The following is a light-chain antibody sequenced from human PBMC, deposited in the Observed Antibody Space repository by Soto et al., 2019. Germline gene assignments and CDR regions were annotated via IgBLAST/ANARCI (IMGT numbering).Light chain of an antibody. J-gene: IGKJ1*01. CDR2: GAS. CDR1: QSDSSSY. CDR3: PLYGTSAWT. Sequence: EIVLTQSPGTLSLSPGERATLSCRASQSDSSSYLAWYQQKPGQAPRLLIYGASSRATGSPDRFSGSGSATHFTLTLSRLEPEDFAVYYSPLYGTSAWTFGQGTKVEI. V-gene: IGKV3-20*01.